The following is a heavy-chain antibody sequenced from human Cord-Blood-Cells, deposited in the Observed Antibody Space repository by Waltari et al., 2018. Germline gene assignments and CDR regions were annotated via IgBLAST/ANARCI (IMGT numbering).Heavy chain of an antibody. V-gene: IGHV2-5*01. CDR3: AHRPESGYVQSNWYFDL. Sequence: QITLKESGPTLVKPTQTLTLTCTFSGFSLSTSGVGVGWIRQPPGKALEWLALIYWNDDKRYSPSLKSRLTITKDTSKNQVVLTITNMDPVDTATYYCAHRPESGYVQSNWYFDLWGRGTLVTVSS. CDR2: IYWNDDK. J-gene: IGHJ2*01. CDR1: GFSLSTSGVG. D-gene: IGHD4-4*01.